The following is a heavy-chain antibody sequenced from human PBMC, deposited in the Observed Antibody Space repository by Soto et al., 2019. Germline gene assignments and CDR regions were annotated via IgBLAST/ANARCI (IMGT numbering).Heavy chain of an antibody. J-gene: IGHJ4*02. CDR1: GFTFSGSA. CDR3: FSRIAVAELGSSDDY. V-gene: IGHV3-73*02. CDR2: ISSKANSYAT. D-gene: IGHD6-19*01. Sequence: EVQLVESGGGLVQPGGSLKLSCAASGFTFSGSALHWVRQASGKGLEWVGRISSKANSYATSYAASVKGRFTISRDDSKNTAYLQMNSLKTADTAVYYCFSRIAVAELGSSDDYWGQGTLVTVSS.